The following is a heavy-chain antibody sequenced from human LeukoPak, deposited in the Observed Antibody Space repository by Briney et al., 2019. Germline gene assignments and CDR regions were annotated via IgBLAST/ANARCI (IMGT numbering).Heavy chain of an antibody. V-gene: IGHV3-33*01. D-gene: IGHD3-16*02. Sequence: GGSLRLSCAASGFTFSSYGMHWVRQAPGKGLEWVAVIWYDGSNKYYADSVEGRFTISRDNSKNTLYLQMNSLRAEDTAVYYCAREAIRLGELSNYFDYWGQGTLVTVSS. J-gene: IGHJ4*02. CDR2: IWYDGSNK. CDR3: AREAIRLGELSNYFDY. CDR1: GFTFSSYG.